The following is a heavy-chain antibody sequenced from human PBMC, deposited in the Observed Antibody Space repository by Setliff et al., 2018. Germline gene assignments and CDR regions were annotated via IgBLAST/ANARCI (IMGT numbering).Heavy chain of an antibody. V-gene: IGHV3-72*01. CDR3: AREYYDSSGYHYFYYYMDV. CDR1: GFTISDHY. J-gene: IGHJ6*03. CDR2: TRNKVHSYTT. D-gene: IGHD3-22*01. Sequence: GGSLRLSCAASGFTISDHYMDWVRQAPGKGLEWVGRTRNKVHSYTTEYAASVKGRFTISRDDSKNSLFLQMNSLKTEDTAVYYCAREYYDSSGYHYFYYYMDVWGKGTTVTVSS.